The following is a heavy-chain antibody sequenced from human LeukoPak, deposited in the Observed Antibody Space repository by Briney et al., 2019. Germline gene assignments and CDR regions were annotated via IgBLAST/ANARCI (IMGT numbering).Heavy chain of an antibody. CDR2: VNGDGSTT. Sequence: GGSLRLSCAASGFTFSSYWMHWVRQAPGKGLMWVSRVNGDGSTTTYADSVKGRFTISRDNAKNTVYLQMNSLRAEDTAVYYCARLFYYHDSSGYGDYWGQGTLVTVSS. D-gene: IGHD3-22*01. V-gene: IGHV3-74*01. J-gene: IGHJ4*02. CDR1: GFTFSSYW. CDR3: ARLFYYHDSSGYGDY.